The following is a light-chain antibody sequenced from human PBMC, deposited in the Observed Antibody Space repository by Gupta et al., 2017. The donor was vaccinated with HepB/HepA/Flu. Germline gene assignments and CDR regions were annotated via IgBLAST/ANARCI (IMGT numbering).Light chain of an antibody. CDR3: QQYNDWPALT. CDR1: QSISSD. J-gene: IGKJ4*01. V-gene: IGKV3-15*01. Sequence: VITHPEATPSDSPGARATLTCRASQSISSDLAWYQQKPGQAPRLLIYGASTRATGISARFSGSGSGTEFTLTISSLQSEDSAVYYCQQYNDWPALTFGGGTKVEIK. CDR2: GAS.